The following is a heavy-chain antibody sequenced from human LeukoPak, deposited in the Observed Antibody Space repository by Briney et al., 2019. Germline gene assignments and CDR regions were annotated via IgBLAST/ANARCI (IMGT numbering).Heavy chain of an antibody. Sequence: SETLSLTCTVSGGSISSSIYYWGWIRQPPGKGLEWIGTIYYSGSTYYNPFLKSRVTISVDTSKNQFSLKLSSVTAADTAVYYCARHARRDYYDSSGINWGQGTLVTVSS. CDR2: IYYSGST. V-gene: IGHV4-39*01. CDR3: ARHARRDYYDSSGIN. D-gene: IGHD3-22*01. J-gene: IGHJ4*02. CDR1: GGSISSSIYY.